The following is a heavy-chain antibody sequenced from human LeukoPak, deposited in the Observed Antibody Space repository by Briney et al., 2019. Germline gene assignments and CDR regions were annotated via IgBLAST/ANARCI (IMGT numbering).Heavy chain of an antibody. CDR3: AKDRDSSWYLSFGDLDY. Sequence: PGGSLRLSCAASGFTFSSYGMHWVRQAPGKGLEWVAFIRYDGSNKHYADSVKGRFTISRDNSKNTLYLQMNSLRAEDTAVYYCAKDRDSSWYLSFGDLDYWGQGTLVTVSS. CDR2: IRYDGSNK. J-gene: IGHJ4*02. D-gene: IGHD6-13*01. V-gene: IGHV3-30*02. CDR1: GFTFSSYG.